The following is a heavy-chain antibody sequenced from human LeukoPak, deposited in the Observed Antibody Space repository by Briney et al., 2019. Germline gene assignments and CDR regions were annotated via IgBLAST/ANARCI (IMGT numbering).Heavy chain of an antibody. CDR1: GYTLTELS. Sequence: ASVKVSCKVSGYTLTELSMHWVRQAPGKGLEWMGGFDPEDGETIYAQRFQGRVTMTEDTSTDTAYMELSSLRSEDTAVYYCAYLGIAAAGTYYWGQGTLVTVSS. D-gene: IGHD6-13*01. V-gene: IGHV1-24*01. CDR2: FDPEDGET. CDR3: AYLGIAAAGTYY. J-gene: IGHJ4*02.